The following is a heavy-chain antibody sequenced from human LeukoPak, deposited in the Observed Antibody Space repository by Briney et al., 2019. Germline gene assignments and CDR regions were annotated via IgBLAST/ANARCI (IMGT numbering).Heavy chain of an antibody. Sequence: PSETLSLTCTVSGGSISSSSYYWGWIRRPPGKGLEWIGWVYYSGSTYYHPSLKSRVTISVDTSKNKFSLKLSSVTAADTAVYYCARHDFWSGYYPTFDYWGQGTLVTVSS. D-gene: IGHD3-3*01. V-gene: IGHV4-39*01. CDR2: VYYSGST. CDR3: ARHDFWSGYYPTFDY. J-gene: IGHJ4*02. CDR1: GGSISSSSYY.